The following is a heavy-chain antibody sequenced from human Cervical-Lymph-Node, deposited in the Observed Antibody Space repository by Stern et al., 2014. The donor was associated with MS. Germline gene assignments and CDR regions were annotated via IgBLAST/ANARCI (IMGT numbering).Heavy chain of an antibody. V-gene: IGHV3-23*01. CDR1: GFTFNYYA. CDR3: AKDWGLIHPGLFFDY. Sequence: EVQLLESGGGLVQPGGSLRLSCAASGFTFNYYALNWVRQAPGKGLEWLSAISGSGDRTNYTDSVKGRFTISRDNSKNTLYLQMNSLRAEDSAVYYCAKDWGLIHPGLFFDYWGRGTLVTVSS. D-gene: IGHD2-21*02. CDR2: ISGSGDRT. J-gene: IGHJ4*02.